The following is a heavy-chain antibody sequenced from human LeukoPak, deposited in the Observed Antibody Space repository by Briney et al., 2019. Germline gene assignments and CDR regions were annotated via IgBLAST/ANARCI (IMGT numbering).Heavy chain of an antibody. V-gene: IGHV3-30*18. CDR1: DSTFSTYG. J-gene: IGHJ4*02. Sequence: GRSLRLSCVASDSTFSTYGMHWVRQAPGKGLEWVSVISFDGSNKYYADSVKGRFTISRDNSENTLFLQMNSLRVEDTAMYYCENGPNGFDCRGQGTLVTVSS. D-gene: IGHD2-8*01. CDR2: ISFDGSNK. CDR3: ENGPNGFDC.